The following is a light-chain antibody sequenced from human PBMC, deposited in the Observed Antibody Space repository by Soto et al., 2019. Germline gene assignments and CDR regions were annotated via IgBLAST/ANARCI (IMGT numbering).Light chain of an antibody. Sequence: DIQLTQSPSTLSASVGDRVTITCRASQSLSSWLAWYQQKPGKAPKLLISKASSLESGVPSRFTGSGSGTDVTLTISSRQPDDFATYYCQQYKSHWTFGQGTKVEIK. CDR1: QSLSSW. V-gene: IGKV1-5*03. CDR2: KAS. J-gene: IGKJ1*01. CDR3: QQYKSHWT.